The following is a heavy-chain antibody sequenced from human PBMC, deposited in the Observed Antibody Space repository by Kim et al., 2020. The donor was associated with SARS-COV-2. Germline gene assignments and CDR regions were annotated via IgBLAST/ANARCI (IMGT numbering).Heavy chain of an antibody. CDR3: ARELSSRPYIGYGMDV. CDR2: ISSSGSTI. CDR1: GFTFSSYE. D-gene: IGHD6-13*01. V-gene: IGHV3-48*03. J-gene: IGHJ6*02. Sequence: GGSLRLSCAASGFTFSSYEMNWVRQAPGKGLEWVSYISSSGSTIYYADSVKGRFTISRDNAKNSLYLQMNSLRAEDTAVYYCARELSSRPYIGYGMDVWGQGTTVTVSS.